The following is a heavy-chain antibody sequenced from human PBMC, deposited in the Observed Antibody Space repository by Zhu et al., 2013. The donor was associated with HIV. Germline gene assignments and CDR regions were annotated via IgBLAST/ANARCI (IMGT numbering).Heavy chain of an antibody. Sequence: QVQLVQSGAEVKKPGASVKVSCKASGYTFTGYYMHWVRQAPGQGLEWMGWINPNSGGTNYAQKFQGRVTMTRDTSISTAYMELSRLRSDDTAVYYCARGNIVLMVYAKYYYYYGMDVWGQGTTVTVSS. J-gene: IGHJ6*02. CDR2: INPNSGGT. V-gene: IGHV1-2*02. CDR3: ARGNIVLMVYAKYYYYYGMDV. D-gene: IGHD2-8*01. CDR1: GYTFTGYY.